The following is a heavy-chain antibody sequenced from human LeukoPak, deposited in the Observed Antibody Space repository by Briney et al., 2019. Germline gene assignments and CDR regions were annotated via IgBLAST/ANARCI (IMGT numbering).Heavy chain of an antibody. V-gene: IGHV3-30*18. J-gene: IGHJ4*02. Sequence: GGSLRLSCAASGFTFSSYGMHWVRQAPGKGLEWVAVIYYDGSNKYYADSVKGRFTISRDNSKNTLYLQMNSLRAEDTAVYYCAKDLSRLAVAGREYYFDYWGQGTLVTVSS. D-gene: IGHD6-19*01. CDR2: IYYDGSNK. CDR1: GFTFSSYG. CDR3: AKDLSRLAVAGREYYFDY.